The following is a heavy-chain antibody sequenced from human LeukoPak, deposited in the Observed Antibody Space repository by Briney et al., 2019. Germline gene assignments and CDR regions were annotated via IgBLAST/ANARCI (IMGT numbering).Heavy chain of an antibody. CDR3: ARDIRGSGNYGWFDP. V-gene: IGHV3-23*01. CDR1: GSTFSSYA. D-gene: IGHD3-10*01. CDR2: IGGSGGST. J-gene: IGHJ5*02. Sequence: GGSLRLSCAASGSTFSSYAMSWVRQAPGKGLEWVSGIGGSGGSTYYADSVKGRFTISRDNSRNTLYLQMNSLRAEDTAVYSCARDIRGSGNYGWFDPWGQGTLVTVSS.